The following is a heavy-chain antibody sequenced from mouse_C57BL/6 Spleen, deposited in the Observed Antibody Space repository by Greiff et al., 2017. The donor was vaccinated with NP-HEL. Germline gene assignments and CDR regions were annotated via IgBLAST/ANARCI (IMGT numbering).Heavy chain of an antibody. CDR1: GYTFTDYN. Sequence: VQLQQSGPELVKPGASVKMSCKASGYTFTDYNMHWVKQSHGKSLEWIGYINPNNGGTSYNQKFKGKATLTVNKSSSTAYMELRSLTSEDSAVYYCVTTVVATEYWGQGTTLTVSS. CDR3: VTTVVATEY. CDR2: INPNNGGT. D-gene: IGHD1-1*01. J-gene: IGHJ2*01. V-gene: IGHV1-22*01.